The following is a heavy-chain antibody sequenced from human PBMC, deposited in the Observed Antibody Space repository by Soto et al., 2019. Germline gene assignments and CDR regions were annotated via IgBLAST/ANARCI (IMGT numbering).Heavy chain of an antibody. D-gene: IGHD2-15*01. Sequence: QVQLQESGPGLLKPLETLSLTCTVSGVSLNSGHYYWVWIRQSPGKGLAWIASIYYDESTYYNPSLKRRVTISTDTPKNQFSLTLKSVTAADTAVYYCGKVLIGATRHTDVDSWGQGALVTVSS. CDR1: GVSLNSGHYY. CDR2: IYYDEST. J-gene: IGHJ4*02. V-gene: IGHV4-39*01. CDR3: GKVLIGATRHTDVDS.